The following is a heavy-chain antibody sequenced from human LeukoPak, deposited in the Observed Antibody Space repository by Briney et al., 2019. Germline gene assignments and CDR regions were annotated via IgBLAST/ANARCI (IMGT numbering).Heavy chain of an antibody. V-gene: IGHV1-69*13. CDR3: ARGFERLSDQLLWFGELSRTYYYYGMDV. CDR2: IIPIFGTA. D-gene: IGHD3-10*01. J-gene: IGHJ6*02. Sequence: GASVKVPCTASGGTFSSYAISWVRQAPGQGLEWMGGIIPIFGTANYAQKFQGRVTITADESTSTAYMELSSLRSEDTAVYYCARGFERLSDQLLWFGELSRTYYYYGMDVWGQGTTVTVSS. CDR1: GGTFSSYA.